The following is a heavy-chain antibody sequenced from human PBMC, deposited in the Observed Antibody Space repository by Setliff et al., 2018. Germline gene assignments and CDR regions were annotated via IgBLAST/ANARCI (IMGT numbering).Heavy chain of an antibody. D-gene: IGHD3-3*01. CDR1: GYTFTSYD. CDR3: ARGRERDYNFWSGYYTYYYYGMDV. Sequence: ASVKVSCKASGYTFTSYDINWVRQATGQGLEWMGWMNPNSGNTGYAQKFQGRVTMTRNASISTAYMELSSLRSEDTAVYYCARGRERDYNFWSGYYTYYYYGMDVWGQGTTVTVSS. CDR2: MNPNSGNT. J-gene: IGHJ6*02. V-gene: IGHV1-8*02.